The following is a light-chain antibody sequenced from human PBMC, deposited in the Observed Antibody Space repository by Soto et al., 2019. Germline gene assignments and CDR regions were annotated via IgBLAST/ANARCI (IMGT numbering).Light chain of an antibody. CDR1: QSRGSNF. V-gene: IGKV3-20*01. Sequence: EIVLTQSPGTLSLSPGERATLSCKTSQSRGSNFLAWYQHKPGQAPRLLIYASSNRATAIPDRFSGSASGTDFTLTINRLEHEDFAVYYCQLYGISPHFGQGTRLEIK. CDR2: ASS. CDR3: QLYGISPH. J-gene: IGKJ5*01.